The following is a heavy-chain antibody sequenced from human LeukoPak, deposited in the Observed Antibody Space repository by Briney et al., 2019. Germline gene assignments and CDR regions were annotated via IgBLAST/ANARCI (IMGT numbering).Heavy chain of an antibody. V-gene: IGHV3-23*01. J-gene: IGHJ3*02. CDR1: GVSFSTHA. Sequence: PGGSLRLSCAASGVSFSTHAMSWVRQGPGKGLEWVSAISGSGGSTYYADSVKGRFTISRDNSKNTLYLQMNSLRAEDTAVYYCAKDSSSSGDIWGQGTMVTVSS. D-gene: IGHD6-6*01. CDR2: ISGSGGST. CDR3: AKDSSSSGDI.